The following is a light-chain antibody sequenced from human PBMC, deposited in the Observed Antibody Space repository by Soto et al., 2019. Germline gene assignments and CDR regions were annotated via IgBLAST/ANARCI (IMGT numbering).Light chain of an antibody. Sequence: QSVLTQPASVSGSPGQSITISCSGTSTDVGGYNYVSWYQQSPGRAPKLLISEVSKRPSGVSDRFSGSKSGNTASLTISGLQTDDDADYYCCSYTSTNNFVFGSGTKLTVL. CDR3: CSYTSTNNFV. CDR1: STDVGGYNY. J-gene: IGLJ1*01. V-gene: IGLV2-14*01. CDR2: EVS.